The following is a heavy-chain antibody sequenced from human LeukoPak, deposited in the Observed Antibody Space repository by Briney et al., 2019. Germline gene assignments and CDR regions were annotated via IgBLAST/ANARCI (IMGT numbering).Heavy chain of an antibody. CDR1: GFTFDNYG. Sequence: PGGTLRLSCAASGFTFDNYGMSWARQPPGKGLEWVSGINWNGGSTGYPDSVKGRFTISRDNGKTSRYLQMNRLRAEDTALYYCARGIGRFDYWGQGTLVTASS. CDR3: ARGIGRFDY. J-gene: IGHJ4*02. D-gene: IGHD2-15*01. V-gene: IGHV3-20*04. CDR2: INWNGGST.